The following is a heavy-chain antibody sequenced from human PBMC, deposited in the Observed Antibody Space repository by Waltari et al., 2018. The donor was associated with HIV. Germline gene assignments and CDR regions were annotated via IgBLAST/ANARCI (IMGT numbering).Heavy chain of an antibody. CDR1: GGSVTHYY. CDR2: LYHSGST. D-gene: IGHD3-10*01. J-gene: IGHJ3*01. V-gene: IGHV4-59*08. CDR3: ARHSGSMGGAFDV. Sequence: QLQLQESGPGLAKPSETLSLTCTVPGGSVTHYYWSWIRQPPGKGLEWIGYLYHSGSTNYNPSLKSRVTTSVDTSKNRFSLNLTSVTAADTAVYYCARHSGSMGGAFDVWGQGTMVTVSS.